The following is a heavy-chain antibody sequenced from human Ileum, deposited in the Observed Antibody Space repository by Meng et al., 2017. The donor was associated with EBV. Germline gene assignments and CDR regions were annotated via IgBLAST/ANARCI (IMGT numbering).Heavy chain of an antibody. D-gene: IGHD4-23*01. CDR1: GGSFNDYY. CDR3: ARYGRCNGNSFYCFDP. Sequence: HVRLQQWGTGLLKPSETLSLTCAVYGGSFNDYYWTWLRQPPGKGLEWIGEIDQSGYTKFNPSLSSRATIPRDTSNNQFSLRLNSVTAADTALYYCARYGRCNGNSFYCFDPWGQGTLVTVSS. V-gene: IGHV4-34*01. CDR2: IDQSGYT. J-gene: IGHJ5*02.